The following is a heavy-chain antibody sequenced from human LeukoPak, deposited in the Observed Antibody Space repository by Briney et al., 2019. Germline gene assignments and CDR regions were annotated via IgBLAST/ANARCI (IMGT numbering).Heavy chain of an antibody. V-gene: IGHV3-23*01. D-gene: IGHD3-9*01. J-gene: IGHJ5*02. CDR2: ISGSGGST. CDR1: GFTFSSYG. CDR3: AKEGGDFDWLLSYWFDP. Sequence: GGTLRLSCAASGFTFSSYGMSWVRQAPGKGLEWVSAISGSGGSTYYADSVKGRFTISRDNSKNTLYLQMNSLRAEDTAVYYCAKEGGDFDWLLSYWFDPWGQGTLVTVSS.